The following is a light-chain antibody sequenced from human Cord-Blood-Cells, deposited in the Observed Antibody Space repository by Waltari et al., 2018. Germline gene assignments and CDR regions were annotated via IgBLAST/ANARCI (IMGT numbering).Light chain of an antibody. CDR2: RNK. J-gene: IGLJ3*02. CDR3: AAWDDSLSGRV. Sequence: QSVLTQPPSASGTPGQRVTISCSGSSSTIGSNYVYWYQQLPGTAPKLLNYRNKQRPSGVPDRFSGSKSGTSASLAISGLRSEDEADYYCAAWDDSLSGRVFGGGTKLTVL. CDR1: SSTIGSNY. V-gene: IGLV1-47*01.